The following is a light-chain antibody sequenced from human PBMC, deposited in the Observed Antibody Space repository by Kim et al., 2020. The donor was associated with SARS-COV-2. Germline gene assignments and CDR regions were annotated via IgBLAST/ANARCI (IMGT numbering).Light chain of an antibody. J-gene: IGLJ3*02. CDR1: SSDVGYYNY. V-gene: IGLV2-14*03. CDR2: DVT. Sequence: GKSITISCTGTSSDVGYYNYVSWYQQHPGKAPKFMIYDVTNRPSGVSNRFSGSKSGNTASLTISGLQAEDEAAYYCSSYTSSSTWVFGGGTQLTVL. CDR3: SSYTSSSTWV.